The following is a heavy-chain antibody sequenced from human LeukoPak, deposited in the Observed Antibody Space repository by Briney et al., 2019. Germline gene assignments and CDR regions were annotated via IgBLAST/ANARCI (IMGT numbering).Heavy chain of an antibody. CDR1: GDSVSSNSAA. CDR3: ARSPTTVTTLFDY. Sequence: SQTLSLTCAISGDSVSSNSAAWNWTRQSPSRGLEWLGRTYYRSKWYNDYAVSVKSRITINPDTSKNQISLQLNSVTPEDTAVYYCARSPTTVTTLFDYWGQGTLVTVSS. CDR2: TYYRSKWYN. D-gene: IGHD4-17*01. V-gene: IGHV6-1*01. J-gene: IGHJ4*02.